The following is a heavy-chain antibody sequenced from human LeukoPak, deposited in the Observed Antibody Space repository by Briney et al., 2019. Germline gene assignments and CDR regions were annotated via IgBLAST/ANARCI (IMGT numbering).Heavy chain of an antibody. V-gene: IGHV1-46*01. CDR2: INTTGGST. J-gene: IGHJ4*02. CDR3: ARAGSSGDYQAGSFEY. D-gene: IGHD1-26*01. CDR1: GYTFSNYN. Sequence: ASVTVSCKSSGYTFSNYNVHWGRHAPGQGLEWMGIINTTGGSTNYAQKFQSRVTMPRDMSTTTVYMVLSSLKSEDTAVYYCARAGSSGDYQAGSFEYWGQGTLVTVSS.